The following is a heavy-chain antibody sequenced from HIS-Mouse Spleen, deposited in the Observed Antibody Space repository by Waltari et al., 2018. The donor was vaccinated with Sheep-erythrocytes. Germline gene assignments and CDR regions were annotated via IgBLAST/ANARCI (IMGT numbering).Heavy chain of an antibody. CDR1: GFTFSSYS. J-gene: IGHJ3*02. CDR2: ISSSSSYI. D-gene: IGHD6-6*01. V-gene: IGHV3-21*01. CDR3: ARDSTSDAFDI. Sequence: EVQLVESGGGLVKPGGSLRLSCAASGFTFSSYSMNWVRQAPGKGLEWLSSISSSSSYIYYADSVKGRFTISRDNAKNSLYLQMNSLRAEDTAVYYCARDSTSDAFDIWGQGTMVTVSS.